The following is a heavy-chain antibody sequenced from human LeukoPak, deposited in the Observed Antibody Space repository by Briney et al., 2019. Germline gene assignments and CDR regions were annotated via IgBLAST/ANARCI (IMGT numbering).Heavy chain of an antibody. CDR2: ISGSGDST. V-gene: IGHV3-23*01. CDR3: TKGWTPYSGTDNWFDP. CDR1: GFTFSTYA. J-gene: IGHJ5*02. D-gene: IGHD1-26*01. Sequence: GGSLRLSCAASGFTFSTYAMRWVRQAPGKGLEWVSAISGSGDSTYYADSVNGRLTISRDNSKNTLYLQMNSLRAEDTAVYYCTKGWTPYSGTDNWFDPWGQGTLVTVSS.